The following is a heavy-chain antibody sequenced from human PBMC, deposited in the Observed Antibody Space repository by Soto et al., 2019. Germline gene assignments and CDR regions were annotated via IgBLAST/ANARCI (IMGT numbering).Heavy chain of an antibody. CDR2: IYYSGST. D-gene: IGHD6-13*01. CDR3: ARVRSRKGAAAGTSVGCFDY. V-gene: IGHV4-39*01. J-gene: IGHJ4*02. Sequence: QLQLQESGPGLVKPSETLSLTCTVSGGSISSSSYYWGWIRQPPGKGLEWIGSIYYSGSTYYNPSLKSRVTISVDTSKNQFSLKLSSVTAADTAVYYCARVRSRKGAAAGTSVGCFDYWGQGTLVTVSS. CDR1: GGSISSSSYY.